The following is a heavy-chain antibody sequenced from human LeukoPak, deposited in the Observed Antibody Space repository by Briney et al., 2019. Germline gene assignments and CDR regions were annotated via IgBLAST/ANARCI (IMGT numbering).Heavy chain of an antibody. J-gene: IGHJ4*02. V-gene: IGHV3-23*01. D-gene: IGHD3-22*01. CDR2: ISGSGGST. CDR3: AKDRPNEYYYDSSGYYCSY. CDR1: GFTFSSYA. Sequence: GGSLRLSCAASGFTFSSYAMSWVRQAPGKGLEWVSAISGSGGSTYYADSVKGRFTISRDNSKNTLYLQMNSLRAEDTAVYYCAKDRPNEYYYDSSGYYCSYWGQGTLVTVSS.